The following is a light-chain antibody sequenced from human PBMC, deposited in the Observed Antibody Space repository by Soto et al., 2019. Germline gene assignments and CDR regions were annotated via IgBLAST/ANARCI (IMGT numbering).Light chain of an antibody. CDR2: EVS. Sequence: QSALTQPASVSGSPGQSITISCTGTSSDVGGYNYVSWYQQHPGKAPKLMIYEVSNRPSGVSNRFSGSKSGNTASLTISGLQAEDEAEYYCSSYTSSSPYVFGTGTKVTAL. CDR1: SSDVGGYNY. V-gene: IGLV2-14*01. CDR3: SSYTSSSPYV. J-gene: IGLJ1*01.